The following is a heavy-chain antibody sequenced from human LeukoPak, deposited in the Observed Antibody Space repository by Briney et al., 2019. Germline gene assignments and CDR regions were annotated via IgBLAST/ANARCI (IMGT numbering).Heavy chain of an antibody. CDR1: GYTFTSNY. CDR3: ASPWNAGAFDI. Sequence: ASVKVSCKASGYTFTSNYIHWVRRAPGQGLEWMGMIYPRDGSTSYAQKFQGRVTITADESTSTAYMELSSLRSEDTAVYYCASPWNAGAFDIWGQGTMVTVSS. V-gene: IGHV1-46*01. J-gene: IGHJ3*02. D-gene: IGHD1-1*01. CDR2: IYPRDGST.